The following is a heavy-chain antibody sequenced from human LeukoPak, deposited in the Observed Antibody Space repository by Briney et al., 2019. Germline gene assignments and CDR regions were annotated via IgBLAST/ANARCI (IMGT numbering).Heavy chain of an antibody. V-gene: IGHV4-59*01. D-gene: IGHD3-10*01. CDR2: IYYSGST. Sequence: PSETLSLTCTVSGGSISSYYWSWIRQPPGKGLEWIGYIYYSGSTNYNPSLKSRVTISVDTSKNQFSLKLSSVTAADTAVYYCARLARITLVRGQSYYYHSMDVWGPGTTVTVSS. J-gene: IGHJ6*02. CDR3: ARLARITLVRGQSYYYHSMDV. CDR1: GGSISSYY.